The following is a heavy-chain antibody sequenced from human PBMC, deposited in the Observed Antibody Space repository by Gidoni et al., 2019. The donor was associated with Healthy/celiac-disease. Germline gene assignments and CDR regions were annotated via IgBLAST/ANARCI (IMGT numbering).Heavy chain of an antibody. Sequence: QVQLVASGGGVVQPGRSLRLPCAASGFTFSSYAMHWVRQAPGKGLGWVAVISYDGSNKYYADSVKGRFTISRDNSKNTLYLQMNSLRAEDTAVYYCARDLAGYAAFDIWGQGTMVTVSS. V-gene: IGHV3-30-3*01. CDR1: GFTFSSYA. J-gene: IGHJ3*02. D-gene: IGHD3-16*01. CDR3: ARDLAGYAAFDI. CDR2: ISYDGSNK.